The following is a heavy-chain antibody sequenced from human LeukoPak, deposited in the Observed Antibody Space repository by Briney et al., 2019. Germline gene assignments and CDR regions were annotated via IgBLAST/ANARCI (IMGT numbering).Heavy chain of an antibody. D-gene: IGHD3-16*02. CDR3: ARHDSFIPY. CDR2: ISDSGGST. CDR1: GFTFSDYA. J-gene: IGHJ4*02. V-gene: IGHV3-23*01. Sequence: GGSLRPSCVASGFTFSDYAMSWVRQAPGKGLEWVSGISDSGGSTYYADSVKGRCTISRDNSKNTVSLQMNNLRAEDTAVYFCARHDSFIPYWGQGTLVTVTS.